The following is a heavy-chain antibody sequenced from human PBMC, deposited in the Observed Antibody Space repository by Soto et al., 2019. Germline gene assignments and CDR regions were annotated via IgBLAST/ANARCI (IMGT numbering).Heavy chain of an antibody. J-gene: IGHJ6*03. D-gene: IGHD3-3*01. V-gene: IGHV3-21*01. Sequence: EVQLVESGGGLVKPGGSLRLSCAASGFTFSSYSMNWVRQAPGKGLEWVSSISSSSSYIYYADSVKGRFTISRDNAKNSLYLQMNSLRAEDTAVYYCARVALFKTISGYMDVWGKGTTVTVSS. CDR1: GFTFSSYS. CDR2: ISSSSSYI. CDR3: ARVALFKTISGYMDV.